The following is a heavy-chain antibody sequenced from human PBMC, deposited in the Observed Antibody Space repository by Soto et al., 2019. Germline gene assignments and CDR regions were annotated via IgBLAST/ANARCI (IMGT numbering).Heavy chain of an antibody. CDR2: IYSGGST. CDR3: ARFEYSSAQGPFDY. CDR1: GFTVSSNY. J-gene: IGHJ4*02. D-gene: IGHD6-6*01. V-gene: IGHV3-53*01. Sequence: EVQLVESGGGLIQPGGSLRLSCAASGFTVSSNYMSWVRQAPGKGLEWVSVIYSGGSTYYADSVKGRFTISRDNSKNTLYLQMNSLRAEDTAVYYCARFEYSSAQGPFDYWGQGTLVTVSS.